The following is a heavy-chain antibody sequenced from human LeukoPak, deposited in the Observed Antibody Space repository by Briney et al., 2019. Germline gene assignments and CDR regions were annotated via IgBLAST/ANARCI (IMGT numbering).Heavy chain of an antibody. J-gene: IGHJ4*02. CDR3: ARGEYSSGCYYFDY. D-gene: IGHD6-19*01. CDR2: IFDSGNT. Sequence: SETLSLTCTVSGGSIINYFWSWIRQPPGMGLEWIGYIFDSGNTNYKPSLNSRVTMSLDTSKNQFSLKLSSVTAADSAIYYCARGEYSSGCYYFDYWGQGTLITVSA. V-gene: IGHV4-59*01. CDR1: GGSIINYF.